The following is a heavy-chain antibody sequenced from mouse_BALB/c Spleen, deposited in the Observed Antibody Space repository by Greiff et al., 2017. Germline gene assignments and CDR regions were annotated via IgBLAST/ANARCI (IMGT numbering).Heavy chain of an antibody. J-gene: IGHJ2*01. CDR1: GFTFSSYG. V-gene: IGHV5-6*01. CDR2: ISSGGSYT. Sequence: EVQGVESGGDLVKPGGSLKLSCAASGFTFSSYGMSWVRQTPDKRLEWVATISSGGSYTYYPDSVKGRFTISRDNAKNTLYLQMNSLQTDDTAMYYCATNFHSNLFDYWGQGTTLTVSS. CDR3: ATNFHSNLFDY. D-gene: IGHD6-1*01.